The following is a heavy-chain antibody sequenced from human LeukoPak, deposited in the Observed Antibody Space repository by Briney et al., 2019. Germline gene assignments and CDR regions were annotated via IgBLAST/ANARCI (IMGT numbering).Heavy chain of an antibody. CDR3: ARDADGYDAFDI. CDR2: IFSGGST. Sequence: PGGFLRLSCAASGFTVSSNYMSWVRQAPGKGLEWVSVIFSGGSTYYADSVKGRFTISRDNSKNTLYLQMNSLRAEDTAVYYCARDADGYDAFDIWGQGTMVTVPS. V-gene: IGHV3-53*01. CDR1: GFTVSSNY. J-gene: IGHJ3*02. D-gene: IGHD2-2*03.